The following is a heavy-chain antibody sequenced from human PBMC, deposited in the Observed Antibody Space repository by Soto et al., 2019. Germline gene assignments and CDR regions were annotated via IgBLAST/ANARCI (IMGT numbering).Heavy chain of an antibody. J-gene: IGHJ5*02. V-gene: IGHV4-59*08. D-gene: IGHD4-17*01. CDR1: GGSISSYY. CDR3: ARQGGDYVTVWDNWFDP. Sequence: PSETLSLTCTVSGGSISSYYWSWIRQPPGKGLEWIGYIYYSGSTNYNPSLKSRVTISVDTSKNQFSLKLSSVTAADTAVYYCARQGGDYVTVWDNWFDPWGKGTLVTFSS. CDR2: IYYSGST.